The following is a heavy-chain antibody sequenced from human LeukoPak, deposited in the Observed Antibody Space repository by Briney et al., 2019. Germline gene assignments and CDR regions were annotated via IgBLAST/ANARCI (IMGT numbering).Heavy chain of an antibody. CDR2: INPDGSAK. CDR1: GFTLSTYW. J-gene: IGHJ4*02. V-gene: IGHV3-7*01. D-gene: IGHD3-16*01. CDR3: ASWGAGGNS. Sequence: GGSLRLSCEASGFTLSTYWMNWVRQVPGKGLEWVANINPDGSAKRYVDSVKGRFTIARDNSDNSLSLQMNSLRAEDTAVYYCASWGAGGNSWGQGTLVTVSS.